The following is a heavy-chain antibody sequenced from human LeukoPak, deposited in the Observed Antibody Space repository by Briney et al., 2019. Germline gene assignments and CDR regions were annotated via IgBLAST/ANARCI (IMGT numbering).Heavy chain of an antibody. CDR1: GYTFTNYD. J-gene: IGHJ5*01. D-gene: IGHD1-26*01. Sequence: ASLKVSCKASGYTFTNYDINWVRQATGQGLEWMGWMNPNSGDTGYAQKFQGRVTMTRDTSISTAYMELTSLTSDDTAIFYCARSGMGGNVWIDSWGQGTLVTVSS. CDR2: MNPNSGDT. CDR3: ARSGMGGNVWIDS. V-gene: IGHV1-8*01.